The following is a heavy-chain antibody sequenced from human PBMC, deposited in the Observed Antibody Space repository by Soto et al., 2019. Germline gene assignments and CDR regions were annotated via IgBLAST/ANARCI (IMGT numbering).Heavy chain of an antibody. Sequence: EVQLVESGGGWVQPGGSLKLSCAASGFTVSGSAVHWVRQASGKGLEWVGRIRSKTNSYATAYAASVKGRFTISRDDSKNTAYLQMNSLKTEDTAVYYCTSHLGDLSFPRAFDIWGQGTMVTVSS. CDR1: GFTVSGSA. J-gene: IGHJ3*02. CDR2: IRSKTNSYAT. V-gene: IGHV3-73*01. CDR3: TSHLGDLSFPRAFDI. D-gene: IGHD3-16*02.